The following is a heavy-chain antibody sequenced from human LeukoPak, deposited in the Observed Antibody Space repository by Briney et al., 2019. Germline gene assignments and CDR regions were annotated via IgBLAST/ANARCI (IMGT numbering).Heavy chain of an antibody. Sequence: TGGSLRLSCAASGFTFNNYAMNWVRQAPGKGLEWVSSISGGGETTYYADSAKGRFTISRDNSQNTLYLQMNSLRAEDTAVYYCARDYADYVGYFFFDYWGHGTLVTVSS. V-gene: IGHV3-23*01. CDR3: ARDYADYVGYFFFDY. CDR1: GFTFNNYA. J-gene: IGHJ5*01. D-gene: IGHD4-17*01. CDR2: ISGGGETT.